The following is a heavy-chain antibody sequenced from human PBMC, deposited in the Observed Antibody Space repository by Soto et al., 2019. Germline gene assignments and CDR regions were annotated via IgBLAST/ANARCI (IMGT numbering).Heavy chain of an antibody. CDR3: ARDRTQGGYCSSSRCYHSGMDV. CDR2: ISSSLNYI. J-gene: IGHJ6*02. Sequence: GGSLRLSCAASGFTFSSYSMNWVRQAPGKGLEWVSSISSSLNYIYYAESEKGRFTISRDHARNALSLQMNSLRPDDTAVYYCARDRTQGGYCSSSRCYHSGMDVWGQGTTVTVSS. CDR1: GFTFSSYS. V-gene: IGHV3-21*01. D-gene: IGHD2-2*01.